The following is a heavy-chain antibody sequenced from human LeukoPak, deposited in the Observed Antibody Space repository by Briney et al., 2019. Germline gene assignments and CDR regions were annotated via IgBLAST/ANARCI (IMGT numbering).Heavy chain of an antibody. V-gene: IGHV1-2*02. Sequence: GASVKVSCKASGYTFTGYYMHWVRQAPGQGLEWMGWINPNSGGTNYAQKFQGRVTMTRDTSISTAYMELSRLRSDDTAVYYYARELRAAVAGIDYWGQGTLVTVSS. CDR3: ARELRAAVAGIDY. CDR1: GYTFTGYY. CDR2: INPNSGGT. J-gene: IGHJ4*02. D-gene: IGHD6-19*01.